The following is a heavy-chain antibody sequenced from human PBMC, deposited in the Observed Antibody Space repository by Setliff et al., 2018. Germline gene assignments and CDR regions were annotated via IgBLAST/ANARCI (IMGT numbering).Heavy chain of an antibody. CDR3: ARDSPIRLGVIPS. D-gene: IGHD2-21*01. CDR1: GFNFDDYG. Sequence: PGGSLRLSCTASGFNFDDYGMSWVRQAPGKGLEWVSGINWNGGSTGYGDSVKCRFTISRDNAKNSLYLQMNSLRAEDTAIYFCARDSPIRLGVIPSWGPGTLVTVSS. CDR2: INWNGGST. J-gene: IGHJ4*02. V-gene: IGHV3-20*04.